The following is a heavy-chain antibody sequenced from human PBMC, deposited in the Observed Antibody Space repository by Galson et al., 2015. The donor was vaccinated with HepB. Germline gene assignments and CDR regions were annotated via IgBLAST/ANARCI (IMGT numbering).Heavy chain of an antibody. D-gene: IGHD3-3*01. J-gene: IGHJ6*02. Sequence: ASGFRFSDYNMNWIRQAPGKGLEWVSYIRSGDNTRYYADSVKGRFTISRDNAKNSLYLQMNSLRAEDTAVYYCARERVVIPPTGLDVWGQGTTVTVS. V-gene: IGHV3-11*01. CDR2: IRSGDNTR. CDR1: GFRFSDYN. CDR3: ARERVVIPPTGLDV.